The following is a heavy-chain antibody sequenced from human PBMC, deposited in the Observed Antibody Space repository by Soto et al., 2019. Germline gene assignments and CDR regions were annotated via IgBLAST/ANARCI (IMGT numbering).Heavy chain of an antibody. CDR1: GYTFTSYA. V-gene: IGHV1-3*01. CDR2: INAGNGNT. J-gene: IGHJ4*02. Sequence: QVQLVQSGAEVKKPGASVKVSCKASGYTFTSYAMHWVRQGPGQRLEWMGWINAGNGNTKYSQKFQGRVTITRDTSASTAHMELSSLRSEDTAVYYCAGSYSSGMGYWGQGTLVTVSS. D-gene: IGHD6-19*01. CDR3: AGSYSSGMGY.